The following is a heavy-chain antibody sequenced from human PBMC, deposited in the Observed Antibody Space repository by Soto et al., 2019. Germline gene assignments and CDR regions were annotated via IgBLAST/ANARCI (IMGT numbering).Heavy chain of an antibody. CDR2: IIPILGIA. CDR3: ARHDFWSGSVYGMDV. V-gene: IGHV1-69*02. Sequence: GASVKVSCKASGGTFSSYTISWVRQAPGQGLEWMGRIIPILGIANYAQKFQGRVTITADESTSTAYMELSSLRSEDTAVYYCARHDFWSGSVYGMDVWGQGTTVTVSS. J-gene: IGHJ6*02. D-gene: IGHD3-3*01. CDR1: GGTFSSYT.